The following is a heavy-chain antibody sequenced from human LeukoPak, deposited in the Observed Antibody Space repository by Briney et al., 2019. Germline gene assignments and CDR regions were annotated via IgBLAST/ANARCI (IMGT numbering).Heavy chain of an antibody. D-gene: IGHD6-19*01. J-gene: IGHJ4*02. Sequence: ASVKVSCKASGGTFSSYAISWVRQAPGQGLEWMGWINPNSGGTNYAQKFQGRVTMTRDTSISTAYMELSRLRSDDTAVYYCARARYSSGCDYWGQGTLVTVSS. CDR3: ARARYSSGCDY. CDR1: GGTFSSYA. V-gene: IGHV1-2*02. CDR2: INPNSGGT.